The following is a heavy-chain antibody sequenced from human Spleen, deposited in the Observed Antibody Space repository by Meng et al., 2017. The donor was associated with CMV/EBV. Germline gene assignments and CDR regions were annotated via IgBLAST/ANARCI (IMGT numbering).Heavy chain of an antibody. CDR2: ISSSGSIK. CDR3: ARDSIIAAGTSADY. Sequence: GGSLRLSCAASGFIFSDYYMSWVRQAPGKGLEWISYISSSGSIKYYADSVKGRFTISRDNAKNSLYLQMNSLRAEDTAVYYCARDSIIAAGTSADYWGQGTLVTVSS. J-gene: IGHJ4*02. V-gene: IGHV3-11*01. D-gene: IGHD6-13*01. CDR1: GFIFSDYY.